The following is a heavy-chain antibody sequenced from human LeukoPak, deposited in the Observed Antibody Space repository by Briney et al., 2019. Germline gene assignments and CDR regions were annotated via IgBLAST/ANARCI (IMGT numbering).Heavy chain of an antibody. D-gene: IGHD6-13*01. V-gene: IGHV3-21*01. CDR2: ISSSSSNT. CDR3: ARDSVAAAGTIWFDP. CDR1: GFTFSSYT. Sequence: GGSLRLSCAASGFTFSSYTMSWVRQAPGKGLEWVSSISSSSSNTYYADSVKGRFTISRDNAKNSLYLQMNSLRAEDTAVYYCARDSVAAAGTIWFDPWGQGTLVTVSS. J-gene: IGHJ5*02.